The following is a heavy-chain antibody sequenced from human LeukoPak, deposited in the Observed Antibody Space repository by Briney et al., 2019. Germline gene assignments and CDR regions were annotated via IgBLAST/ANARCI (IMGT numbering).Heavy chain of an antibody. J-gene: IGHJ1*01. CDR1: GFTFSTYV. V-gene: IGHV3-30*18. CDR3: AKAIYGGSYYGLSFQH. Sequence: QPGRSLRLSCAASGFTFSTYVMHWVRQAPGKGLEWVAIISYEGSNKYYADSVKGRFTISRDNSKNTVYLQMNSLRAEDTAVYYCAKAIYGGSYYGLSFQHWGQGALVTVSS. D-gene: IGHD1-26*01. CDR2: ISYEGSNK.